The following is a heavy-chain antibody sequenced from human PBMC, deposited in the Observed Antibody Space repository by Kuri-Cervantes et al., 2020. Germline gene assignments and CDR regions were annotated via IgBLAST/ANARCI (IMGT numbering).Heavy chain of an antibody. Sequence: GGSLRLSCAASGFTFSDYYMSWIRQAPGKGLEWVSYISSSGSTIYYADSVKGRFTISRGNSKNTLYLQMNSLRAEDTAVYYCAKKPDGSGWYRWGQGTLVTVSS. CDR3: AKKPDGSGWYR. CDR2: ISSSGSTI. CDR1: GFTFSDYY. V-gene: IGHV3-11*01. J-gene: IGHJ5*02. D-gene: IGHD6-19*01.